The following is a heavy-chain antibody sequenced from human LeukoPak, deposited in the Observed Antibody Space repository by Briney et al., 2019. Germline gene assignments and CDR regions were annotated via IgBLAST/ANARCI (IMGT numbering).Heavy chain of an antibody. J-gene: IGHJ4*02. CDR3: VEGSGGG. CDR1: GFTFDDYA. CDR2: ISWNSGSI. Sequence: GGSLRLSCAASGFTFDDYAMHWVRQAPGKGLEWVSGISWNSGSIGYADSVKGRFTISRDNAKNSLYLQMNSLRAEDTALYYCVEGSGGGWGQGTLVTVSS. V-gene: IGHV3-9*01. D-gene: IGHD1-14*01.